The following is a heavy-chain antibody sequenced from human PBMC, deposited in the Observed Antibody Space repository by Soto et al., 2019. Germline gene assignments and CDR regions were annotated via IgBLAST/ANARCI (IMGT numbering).Heavy chain of an antibody. J-gene: IGHJ3*02. Sequence: EMQLVESGGGLVQPGGSLRLSCAASGFTFSTYTMNWVRQAPGKGREWVSYISSSSSTIDYADSVKGRLTISRDNARNSLYLQMNSLRVEDTAVYYCARGRRGLVRVGFDIWGQGTMVTVSS. CDR2: ISSSSSTI. CDR3: ARGRRGLVRVGFDI. D-gene: IGHD3-10*01. CDR1: GFTFSTYT. V-gene: IGHV3-48*01.